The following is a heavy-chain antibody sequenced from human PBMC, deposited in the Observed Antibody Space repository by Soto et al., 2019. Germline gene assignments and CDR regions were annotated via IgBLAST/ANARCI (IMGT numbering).Heavy chain of an antibody. CDR2: ISTGGAYM. V-gene: IGHV3-21*06. D-gene: IGHD2-21*01. J-gene: IGHJ4*02. CDR3: ARDIASPGGDYFDS. Sequence: EVQLVESGGGLVKAGGSLRLFCTASGFTFRNYNMNWVRQAPGKGLEWVSSISTGGAYMFYADSVKGRFTISRDNAQNSLFLQISSPRAEDTAVYYCARDIASPGGDYFDSWGQGTLVTV. CDR1: GFTFRNYN.